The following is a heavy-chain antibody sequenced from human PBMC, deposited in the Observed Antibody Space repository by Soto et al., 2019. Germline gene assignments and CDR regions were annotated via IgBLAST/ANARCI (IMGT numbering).Heavy chain of an antibody. Sequence: SVQVSCQPCGGGFSSNAVRSLLQAPEQGLEWMGGIIPIFGTANYAQKFQGRVTITADESTSTAYMELSSLRSEDTAVYYCAREYSSSSRYYYGMDVWGQGTTVTVSS. J-gene: IGHJ6*02. D-gene: IGHD6-6*01. CDR2: IIPIFGTA. CDR1: GGGFSSNA. CDR3: AREYSSSSRYYYGMDV. V-gene: IGHV1-69*13.